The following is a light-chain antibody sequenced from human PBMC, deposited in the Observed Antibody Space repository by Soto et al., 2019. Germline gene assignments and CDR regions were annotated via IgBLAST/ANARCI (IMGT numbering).Light chain of an antibody. J-gene: IGLJ1*01. CDR1: ISDVGNYNL. CDR2: EGS. CDR3: CSYAGCSTYV. V-gene: IGLV2-23*01. Sequence: QSALTQTASVSGSPGQSITISCTGTISDVGNYNLVSWYQQHPGKAPKLMIYEGSKRPSGVSNRFSGSKSGNTASLTISGLQAEDEADYYCCSYAGCSTYVFGTGTKLTVL.